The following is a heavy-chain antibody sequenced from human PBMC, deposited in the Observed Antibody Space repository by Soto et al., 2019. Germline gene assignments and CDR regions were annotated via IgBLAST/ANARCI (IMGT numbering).Heavy chain of an antibody. CDR1: GGSINSGGYC. CDR3: SRGILV. CDR2: ISYGGST. D-gene: IGHD5-18*01. Sequence: QVQLQESGPGLVKPSQTLSLTCTVSGGSINSGGYCWSWIRQPPGKGLDWIGCISYGGSTSYNPSLKSRFTISVDPSKNQFTLNLTSVTAADTVVYYCSRGILVWGQGALITVSS. V-gene: IGHV4-31*03. J-gene: IGHJ4*02.